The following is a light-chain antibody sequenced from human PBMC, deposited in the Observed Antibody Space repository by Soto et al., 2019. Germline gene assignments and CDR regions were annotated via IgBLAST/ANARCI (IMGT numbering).Light chain of an antibody. CDR1: QSVSGNY. Sequence: SLSPGQRATLSCRASQSVSGNYLVWYQQKPGQAPSLLIYDASSRATGIPDRFSGSGSGTDFTLTISRLEPEDFAVYYCQQYGSSPLTFGGGTKVEIK. V-gene: IGKV3-20*01. J-gene: IGKJ4*01. CDR2: DAS. CDR3: QQYGSSPLT.